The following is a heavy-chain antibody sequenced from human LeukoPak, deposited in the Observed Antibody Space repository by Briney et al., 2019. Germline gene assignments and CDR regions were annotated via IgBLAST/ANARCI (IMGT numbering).Heavy chain of an antibody. Sequence: HPGGSLRLSCAASGFTVSSNYMSWVRQAPGKGLEWVSVIYSGAFTSYADSVKGRFTISRDNSKNTLYLQMNSLSAEDTAVYFCARTNYYNSTGYGFYFDLWGRGTLVTVSS. J-gene: IGHJ2*01. D-gene: IGHD3-22*01. CDR3: ARTNYYNSTGYGFYFDL. CDR2: IYSGAFT. CDR1: GFTVSSNY. V-gene: IGHV3-53*01.